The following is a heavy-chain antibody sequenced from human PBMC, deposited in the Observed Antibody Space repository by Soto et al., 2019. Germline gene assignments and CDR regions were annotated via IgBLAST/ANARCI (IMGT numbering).Heavy chain of an antibody. J-gene: IGHJ5*02. CDR1: GLTFSSYA. CDR3: AKNSESSAYSSFDP. D-gene: IGHD3-22*01. V-gene: IGHV3-23*01. Sequence: GGSLRLSCAASGLTFSSYAMSWVRQAPGKGLEWVSGISGSGISTYYADSVKGRFTISRDNSKNTLYLQMNSLRAEDTAVYYCAKNSESSAYSSFDPWGQGTLVTVSS. CDR2: ISGSGIST.